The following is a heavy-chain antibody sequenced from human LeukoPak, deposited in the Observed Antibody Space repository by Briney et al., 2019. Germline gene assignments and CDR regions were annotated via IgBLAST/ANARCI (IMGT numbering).Heavy chain of an antibody. J-gene: IGHJ4*02. Sequence: GGSLRLSCAASGCTFSSYWMSWVRQAPGKGLEWVANIKQDGSEKYYVDSVKGRFTISRDNAKNSLYLQMNSLRAEDTAVYYCARWESPAAGTNFDYWGQGTLVTVSS. V-gene: IGHV3-7*01. CDR2: IKQDGSEK. D-gene: IGHD6-13*01. CDR1: GCTFSSYW. CDR3: ARWESPAAGTNFDY.